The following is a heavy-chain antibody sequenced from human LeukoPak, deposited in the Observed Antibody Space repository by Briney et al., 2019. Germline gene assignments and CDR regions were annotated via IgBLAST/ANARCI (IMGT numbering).Heavy chain of an antibody. V-gene: IGHV4-39*07. CDR3: ARSLAYAYCGGDCQGAFDI. D-gene: IGHD2-21*02. CDR1: GGSISSSSYY. CDR2: IYYSGST. Sequence: PSETLSLTCTVSGGSISSSSYYWGWIRQPPGKGLEWIGSIYYSGSTYYNPSLKSRVTISVDTSKNQFSLKLSSVTAADTAVYYCARSLAYAYCGGDCQGAFDIWGQGTMVTASS. J-gene: IGHJ3*02.